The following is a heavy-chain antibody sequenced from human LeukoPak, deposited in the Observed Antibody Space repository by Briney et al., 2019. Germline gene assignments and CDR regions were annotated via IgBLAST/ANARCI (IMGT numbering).Heavy chain of an antibody. CDR3: ARETRGTVGSY. V-gene: IGHV3-7*05. Sequence: GGSLRLSCAASLSTLSTYWMTWFRQTPGGGLEWVASLKQDGSDKYYVDSVKGRFTISRVNAGNSLYLQMNSLRAEDTAVYYCARETRGTVGSYWGQGTLVTVSS. CDR2: LKQDGSDK. D-gene: IGHD1-26*01. J-gene: IGHJ4*02. CDR1: LSTLSTYW.